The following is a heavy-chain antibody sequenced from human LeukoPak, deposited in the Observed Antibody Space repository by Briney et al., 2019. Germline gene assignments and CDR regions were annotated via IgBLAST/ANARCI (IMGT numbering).Heavy chain of an antibody. CDR1: GFTFDDYA. CDR2: ISWNSGSI. J-gene: IGHJ3*02. V-gene: IGHV3-9*01. CDR3: ARDPDVTVVREFNVFDM. D-gene: IGHD3-10*01. Sequence: GGSLRLSCAASGFTFDDYAMHWVRQAPGKGLEWVSGISWNSGSIGYADSVKGRFTISRDNVNNSLYLQMNSLRAEDTAMYYCARDPDVTVVREFNVFDMWGQGTMVTVSS.